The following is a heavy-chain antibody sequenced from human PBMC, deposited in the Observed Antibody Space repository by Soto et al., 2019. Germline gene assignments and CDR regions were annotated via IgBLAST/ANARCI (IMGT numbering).Heavy chain of an antibody. CDR3: ARGINLRSFGVVIQYYFAY. CDR1: GGSFSGYY. J-gene: IGHJ4*02. V-gene: IGHV4-34*01. Sequence: QVQLQQWGAGLLKPSETLSLTCAVYGGSFSGYYWSWIRQPPGKGLEWIGEINHSGSTNYNPSLKSRVTISVDTSKNQFSLKLSSVTDAVTAVYYWARGINLRSFGVVIQYYFAYWGQGTLVTVSS. D-gene: IGHD3-3*01. CDR2: INHSGST.